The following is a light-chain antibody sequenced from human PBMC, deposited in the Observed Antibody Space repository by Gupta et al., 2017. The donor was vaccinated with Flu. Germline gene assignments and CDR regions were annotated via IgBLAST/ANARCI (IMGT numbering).Light chain of an antibody. J-gene: IGLJ2*01. CDR3: SSYAGRRPVV. CDR1: STEGGSYNV. Sequence: STEGGSYNVVSWYQQHPDTAPKLIIYEGNKRPSGVSDRFAGSNSADTASLTISGLLPEDEADYYCSSYAGRRPVVFGGGTKLTVL. CDR2: EGN. V-gene: IGLV2-23*01.